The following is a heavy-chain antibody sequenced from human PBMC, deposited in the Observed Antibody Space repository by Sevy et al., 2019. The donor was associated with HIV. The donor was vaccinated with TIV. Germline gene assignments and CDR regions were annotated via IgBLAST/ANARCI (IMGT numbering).Heavy chain of an antibody. V-gene: IGHV1-46*02. CDR3: ARVYYYDYSGPGY. J-gene: IGHJ4*02. CDR1: GYNLNNYY. Sequence: ASVKVSCKASGYNLNNYYMHWVRQAPGQGLEWMGLINPSGGSTSYAQKFQGRVTMTRDTSTSTLQMELSSLRSEDTAVYYCARVYYYDYSGPGYWGQGTLVTVSS. CDR2: INPSGGST. D-gene: IGHD3-22*01.